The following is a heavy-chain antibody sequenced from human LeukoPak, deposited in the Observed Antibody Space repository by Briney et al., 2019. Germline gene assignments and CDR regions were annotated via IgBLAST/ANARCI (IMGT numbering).Heavy chain of an antibody. D-gene: IGHD3-10*01. J-gene: IGHJ4*02. CDR1: GFSFSSYA. V-gene: IGHV3-23*01. Sequence: PGGSLRLSCAASGFSFSSYAMSWVRHAPGKGLEWVSAISGSGGSTYYADSVKGRFTISRDNSKNTLYLQMNRLRAEDTAVYYCAKSSYKFGELLLFDYWGQGTLVTVSS. CDR2: ISGSGGST. CDR3: AKSSYKFGELLLFDY.